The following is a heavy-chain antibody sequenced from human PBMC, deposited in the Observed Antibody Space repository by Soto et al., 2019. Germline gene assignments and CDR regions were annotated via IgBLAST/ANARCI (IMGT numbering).Heavy chain of an antibody. D-gene: IGHD6-6*01. J-gene: IGHJ6*03. CDR2: IRSKAYGGTT. V-gene: IGHV3-49*03. Sequence: GGSLRLSCTASGFTFGDYAMSWFRQAPGKGLEWVGFIRSKAYGGTTEYAASVKGRFTISRDDSKSIAYLQMNSLKTEDTAVYYCTRDRSSSNFEYYYYYYYMDVWGKGTTVTVSS. CDR3: TRDRSSSNFEYYYYYYYMDV. CDR1: GFTFGDYA.